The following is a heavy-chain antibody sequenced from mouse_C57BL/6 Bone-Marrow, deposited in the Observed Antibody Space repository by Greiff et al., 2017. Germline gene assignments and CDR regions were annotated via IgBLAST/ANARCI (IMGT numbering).Heavy chain of an antibody. CDR2: INPSTGGT. V-gene: IGHV1-42*01. J-gene: IGHJ3*01. CDR1: GYSFTGYY. D-gene: IGHD2-2*01. CDR3: ARGLWLRRAFAY. Sequence: VQLQQSGPELVKPGASLKISCTASGYSFTGYYMNWVKQTPEKSLEWIGEINPSTGGTTYNQKFKAKATLTVDKSTSTSYLQLKSLTSEDSAVYCCARGLWLRRAFAYWGQGTLVTVSA.